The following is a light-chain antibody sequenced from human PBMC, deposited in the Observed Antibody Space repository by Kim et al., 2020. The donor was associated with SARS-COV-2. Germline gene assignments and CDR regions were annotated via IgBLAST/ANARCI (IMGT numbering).Light chain of an antibody. CDR1: QSLVYSNGNTY. V-gene: IGKV2-30*01. J-gene: IGKJ2*01. CDR3: MQGAHWPYT. Sequence: QPASISCTSSQSLVYSNGNTYLSWFQQRPGQSPRRLIYKVSNRDSGVPDRFSGGVSGTDFTLKISSVEAEDIGLYFCMQGAHWPYTFGQGTKLEI. CDR2: KVS.